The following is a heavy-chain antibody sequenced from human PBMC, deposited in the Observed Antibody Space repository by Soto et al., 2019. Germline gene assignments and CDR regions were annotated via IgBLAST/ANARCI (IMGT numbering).Heavy chain of an antibody. D-gene: IGHD3-10*01. CDR2: IDWDDDK. CDR1: GFSLSTSGMC. Sequence: SGPTLVKPTQTLTLTCTFSGFSLSTSGMCVSWIRQPPGKALEWLARIDWDDDKYYSTSLKTRLTISKDTSKNQVVLTMTNMDPVDTATYYCARTYPPMGIYYGSAGTYYYYMDVWGKGTTVTVSS. V-gene: IGHV2-70*11. J-gene: IGHJ6*03. CDR3: ARTYPPMGIYYGSAGTYYYYMDV.